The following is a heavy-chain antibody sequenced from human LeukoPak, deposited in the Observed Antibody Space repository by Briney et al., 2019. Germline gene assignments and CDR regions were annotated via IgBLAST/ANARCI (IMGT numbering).Heavy chain of an antibody. J-gene: IGHJ4*02. D-gene: IGHD3-22*01. CDR2: ISYDGSNK. CDR3: ARNYYDSSGYYSGD. CDR1: GFTFSSYG. V-gene: IGHV3-30*03. Sequence: GGSLRLSCAASGFTFSSYGMHWVRQAPGKGLEWVAVISYDGSNKYYADSVKGRFTISRDNSKNTLYLQMNSLRAEDTAVYYCARNYYDSSGYYSGDWGQGTLVTVSS.